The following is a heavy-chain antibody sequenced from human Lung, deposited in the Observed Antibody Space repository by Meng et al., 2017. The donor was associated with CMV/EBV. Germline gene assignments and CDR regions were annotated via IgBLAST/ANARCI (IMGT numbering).Heavy chain of an antibody. CDR1: GFTFSNYD. Sequence: SRAASGFTFSNYDMHWVRQAPGKGLEWVSSIDISDDTYYLGAVRGRFTISRENAKKSLYLQMKSMIAGDTAVFYCARGRLYDSSSGYSHHDNFDLWXQGKXVTVSS. J-gene: IGHJ3*01. CDR2: IDISDDT. V-gene: IGHV3-13*01. CDR3: ARGRLYDSSSGYSHHDNFDL. D-gene: IGHD3-3*01.